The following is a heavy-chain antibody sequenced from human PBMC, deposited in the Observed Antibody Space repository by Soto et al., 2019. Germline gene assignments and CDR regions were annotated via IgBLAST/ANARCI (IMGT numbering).Heavy chain of an antibody. CDR2: IKSTTDGGTT. CDR3: TTELGGYCSGCSCYYFDY. CDR1: GFTFSNAW. D-gene: IGHD2-15*01. J-gene: IGHJ4*02. Sequence: EVQLVESGGGLVKPGGSLRLSCAASGFTFSNAWMNWVRQAPGKGLEWVGRIKSTTDGGTTDYAAPVKGRFTISRDDSKNTLYLQMNSLKTEDTAVYYCTTELGGYCSGCSCYYFDYWCQGTLVTVSS. V-gene: IGHV3-15*07.